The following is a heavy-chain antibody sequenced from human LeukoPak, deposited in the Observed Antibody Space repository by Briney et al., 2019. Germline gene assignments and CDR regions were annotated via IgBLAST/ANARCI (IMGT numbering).Heavy chain of an antibody. CDR2: ISSSGGTI. V-gene: IGHV3-48*03. J-gene: IGHJ4*02. CDR1: GFTFSSYE. Sequence: GGSLRLSCAASGFTFSSYEMNWVRQAPGKGLEWVSYISSSGGTIYYADPVKGRFTISRDNAKSSLYLQMNSLRDEDTAVYYCARGADLDYWGQGTLVTVSS. D-gene: IGHD6-19*01. CDR3: ARGADLDY.